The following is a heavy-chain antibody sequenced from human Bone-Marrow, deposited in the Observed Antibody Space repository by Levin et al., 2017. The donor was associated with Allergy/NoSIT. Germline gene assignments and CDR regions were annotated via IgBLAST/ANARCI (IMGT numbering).Heavy chain of an antibody. D-gene: IGHD2-21*01. CDR3: ARDAPLYGGDSGSDY. CDR2: INPNSGGT. Sequence: GASVKVSCKASGYVFTAYYIHWVRQAPGQGLEWVGWINPNSGGTGSAEKFQGRVTMTTDPSINTYYMELSGLSSEHSAFCYCARDAPLYGGDSGSDYWGQGTLVTVSS. J-gene: IGHJ4*02. V-gene: IGHV1-2*02. CDR1: GYVFTAYY.